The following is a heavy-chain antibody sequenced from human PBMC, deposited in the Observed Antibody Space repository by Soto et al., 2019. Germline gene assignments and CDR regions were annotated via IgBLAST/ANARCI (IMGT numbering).Heavy chain of an antibody. CDR1: GFTFSSYA. Sequence: QVQLVESGGGVVQPGRSLRLSCAASGFTFSSYAMHWVRQAPGKGLEWVAVISYDGSNKYYADSVKGRFTISRDNSKNKLYLQMNSLRAEDTAVYYCARGGGMTTVVTPYYWGQGTLVTVPS. V-gene: IGHV3-30-3*01. J-gene: IGHJ4*02. CDR2: ISYDGSNK. CDR3: ARGGGMTTVVTPYY. D-gene: IGHD4-17*01.